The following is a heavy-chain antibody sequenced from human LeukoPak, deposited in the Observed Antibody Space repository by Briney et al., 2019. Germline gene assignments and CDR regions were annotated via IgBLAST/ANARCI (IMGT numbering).Heavy chain of an antibody. CDR2: ISYDGSNK. CDR3: AKNKMTYYYGSGSYGESNWFDP. V-gene: IGHV3-30*18. J-gene: IGHJ5*02. Sequence: GGSLRLSCAASGFTFSSYGMHWVRQAPGKGLEWVAVISYDGSNKYYADSVKGRFTISRDNSKNTLYLQMNSLRAEDTAVYYCAKNKMTYYYGSGSYGESNWFDPWGRGTLVTVSS. CDR1: GFTFSSYG. D-gene: IGHD3-10*01.